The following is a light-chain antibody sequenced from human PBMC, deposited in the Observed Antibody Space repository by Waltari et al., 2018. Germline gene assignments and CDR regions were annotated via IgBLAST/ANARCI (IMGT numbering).Light chain of an antibody. J-gene: IGLJ2*01. CDR1: RDRIARNY. CDR2: EDN. Sequence: NSLLTQPHSVSESPGKTVTISCTRTRDRIARNYVQWSQQRPGSAPTTVIFEDNQRPSGVPDRFSASIDTSSNSASLTISGLKTEDEALYYCQSYDSDEGVVFGGGTKLTVL. V-gene: IGLV6-57*03. CDR3: QSYDSDEGVV.